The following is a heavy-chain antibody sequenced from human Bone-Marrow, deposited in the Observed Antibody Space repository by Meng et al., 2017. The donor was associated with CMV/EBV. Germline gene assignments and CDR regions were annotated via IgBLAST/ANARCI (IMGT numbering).Heavy chain of an antibody. D-gene: IGHD6-19*01. J-gene: IGHJ5*02. Sequence: IRSSSYYWGWIRQAPGKGLEWIGSIYYSGSTYYNPSLKSRVTISVDTSKNQFSLKLSSVTAADTAVYYCARESSSGWYAKGNWFDPWGQGTLVTVSS. CDR2: IYYSGST. V-gene: IGHV4-39*07. CDR3: ARESSSGWYAKGNWFDP. CDR1: IRSSSYY.